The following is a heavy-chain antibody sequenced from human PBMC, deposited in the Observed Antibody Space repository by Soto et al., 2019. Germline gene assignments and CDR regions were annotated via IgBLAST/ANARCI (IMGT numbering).Heavy chain of an antibody. Sequence: QVQLVQSGAEVKEPGDSVRVSCEASGYTFTAYYIHWVRRAPGQGLEWMGWINPKFGDTTYAQDFQGRVSTTRDMSISTVYMELSRLTSDDTAIYYCARNMDYYYGRGSGNGHGVWGQGTTVTVFS. CDR3: ARNMDYYYGRGSGNGHGV. D-gene: IGHD3-10*02. CDR2: INPKFGDT. V-gene: IGHV1-2*02. CDR1: GYTFTAYY. J-gene: IGHJ6*02.